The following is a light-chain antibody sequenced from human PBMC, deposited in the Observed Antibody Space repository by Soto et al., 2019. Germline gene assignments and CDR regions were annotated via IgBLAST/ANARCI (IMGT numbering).Light chain of an antibody. V-gene: IGKV3D-15*01. CDR3: QHYNNWLTWT. CDR1: QSVSSSY. J-gene: IGKJ1*01. Sequence: EIVMTQSPATLSVSPGERATLSCRASQSVSSSYLAWYQQKPGQAPRLLIYGASSRATGIPDRFSGSGSGTDFTLTIGSLQSEDSAVYYCQHYNNWLTWTFGQGNKVDI. CDR2: GAS.